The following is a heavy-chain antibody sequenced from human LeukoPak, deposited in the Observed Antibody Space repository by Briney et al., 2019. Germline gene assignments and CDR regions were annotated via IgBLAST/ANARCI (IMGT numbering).Heavy chain of an antibody. CDR2: IKHDGTEK. CDR1: GFTYTTYG. J-gene: IGHJ5*02. CDR3: AKDLAHYSNYPFDP. Sequence: PGRSLRLSCAASGFTYTTYGMHWVRQAPGKGLEWMAVIKHDGTEKYYADSVKGRFTISRDNSKNTLYLQMNSLRAEDTAVYYCAKDLAHYSNYPFDPWGQGTLVTVSS. V-gene: IGHV3-33*05. D-gene: IGHD4-11*01.